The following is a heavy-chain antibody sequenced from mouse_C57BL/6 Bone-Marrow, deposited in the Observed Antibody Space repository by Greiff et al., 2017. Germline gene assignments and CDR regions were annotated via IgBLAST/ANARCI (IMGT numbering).Heavy chain of an antibody. CDR2: INPYNGGT. Sequence: VQLQQSGPVLVKPGASVKMSCKASGYTFTDYYMNWVKQSHGKSLEWIGVINPYNGGTSYNQKFKGKATLTVDKSSSTAYMELNSLTSEDSAVYYCARCRDGHYYAMDYWGQGTSVTVSS. CDR1: GYTFTDYY. V-gene: IGHV1-19*01. J-gene: IGHJ4*01. CDR3: ARCRDGHYYAMDY. D-gene: IGHD2-3*01.